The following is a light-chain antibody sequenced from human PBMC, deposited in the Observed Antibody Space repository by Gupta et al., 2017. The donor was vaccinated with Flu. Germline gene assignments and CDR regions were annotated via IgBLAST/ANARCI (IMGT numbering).Light chain of an antibody. CDR3: RQHKSDPWT. Sequence: DIQMTQSPSSLSASVGDRVTITCRSSHDIRSALGWYQQKPGQAPKRLIYAASSLQSGVPSRFSGSGSGTVFTLTISSLQSEDFATYYCRQHKSDPWTFGQGTKVEIK. J-gene: IGKJ1*01. CDR1: HDIRSA. CDR2: AAS. V-gene: IGKV1-17*01.